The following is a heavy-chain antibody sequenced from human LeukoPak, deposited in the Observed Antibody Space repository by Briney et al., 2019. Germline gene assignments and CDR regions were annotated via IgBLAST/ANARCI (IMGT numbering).Heavy chain of an antibody. CDR1: GFTFSSYT. CDR3: ARALNRHIGAFEY. Sequence: PGGSLRLSCAASGFTFSSYTMNWVRQAPGRGLEWVSVIYADFDNTDYADSVRGRFTISRDSSKNTLYLHMNSLRVEDTATYFCARALNRHIGAFEYWGRGALVTVSS. J-gene: IGHJ4*02. V-gene: IGHV3-23*03. D-gene: IGHD4/OR15-4a*01. CDR2: IYADFDNT.